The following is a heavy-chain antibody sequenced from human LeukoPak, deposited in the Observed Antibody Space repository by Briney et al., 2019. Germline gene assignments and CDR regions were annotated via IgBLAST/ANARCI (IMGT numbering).Heavy chain of an antibody. Sequence: SETLSLTCTVSGGSVSSGSYYWSWVRQPPGKGLEWLGYIHYTGNTIYNPSLKSRVTISMDTAKNQFSLKVSSVTAADTAVYYCARDGAGMTGTGLDYWGQGILATVSS. V-gene: IGHV4-61*01. J-gene: IGHJ4*02. D-gene: IGHD3-9*01. CDR1: GGSVSSGSYY. CDR2: IHYTGNT. CDR3: ARDGAGMTGTGLDY.